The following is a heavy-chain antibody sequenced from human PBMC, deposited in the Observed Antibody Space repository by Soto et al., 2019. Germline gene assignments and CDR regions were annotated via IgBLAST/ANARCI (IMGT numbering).Heavy chain of an antibody. V-gene: IGHV3-30*18. D-gene: IGHD3-3*01. J-gene: IGHJ4*02. CDR1: GFTFSNFG. CDR2: ISADGSEK. CDR3: TKGSEVARQELDY. Sequence: QVQLVESGGGVVQPGRSLRLSCAASGFTFSNFGMHWGRQAPGKGLEWVAAISADGSEKYFSDSVKGRFTISRDNSKNTMFLQMNRLRVEDTAVYYCTKGSEVARQELDYWGQGTLVTVSS.